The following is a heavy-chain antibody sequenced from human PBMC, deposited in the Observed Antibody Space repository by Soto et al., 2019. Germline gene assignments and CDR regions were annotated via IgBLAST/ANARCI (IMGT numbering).Heavy chain of an antibody. CDR1: GYTFTTYY. J-gene: IGHJ3*02. CDR3: AKDNLAGGTTDFDI. D-gene: IGHD1-26*01. Sequence: ASVKVSCKASGYTFTTYYMHWVRQAPGQGLEWMGLINPSGGSTSYAQKFQGRVTLTRDTSTSTVYMDLSSLRSDDTALYYCAKDNLAGGTTDFDIRGHGTMVTVSS. CDR2: INPSGGST. V-gene: IGHV1-46*01.